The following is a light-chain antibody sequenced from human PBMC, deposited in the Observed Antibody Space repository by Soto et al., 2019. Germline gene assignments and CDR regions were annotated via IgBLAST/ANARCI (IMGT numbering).Light chain of an antibody. V-gene: IGKV1-39*01. J-gene: IGKJ1*01. CDR2: AAS. Sequence: DIQMTQSPSSLSASIGDRVTLTCRASQSICTNLNWYQQRPGKAPKLLIYAASTLQSGVPSRFSGSGSGTDFTLTISSLQPEDFATYYCQQSYSTPRTFGQGTKVDIK. CDR1: QSICTN. CDR3: QQSYSTPRT.